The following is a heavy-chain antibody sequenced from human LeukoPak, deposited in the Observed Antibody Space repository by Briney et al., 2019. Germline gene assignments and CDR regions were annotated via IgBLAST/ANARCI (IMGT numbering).Heavy chain of an antibody. V-gene: IGHV3-33*01. Sequence: QPGRSLRLSCAASGFTFSSYGMHWVRQAPGKGLEWVAVIWYDGSNKYYADSVKGRFTIARDNSKNTLYLQMNSLRAEDTAVYYCARVHITMIGLPFDYWGQGTLVTVSS. CDR3: ARVHITMIGLPFDY. J-gene: IGHJ4*02. CDR1: GFTFSSYG. D-gene: IGHD3-22*01. CDR2: IWYDGSNK.